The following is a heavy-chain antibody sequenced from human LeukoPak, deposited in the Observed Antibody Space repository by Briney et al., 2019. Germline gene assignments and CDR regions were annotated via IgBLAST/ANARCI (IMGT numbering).Heavy chain of an antibody. CDR3: ARDHYSSGWYSFDI. CDR1: EFTFSSYW. J-gene: IGHJ3*02. CDR2: IKQDGSEK. V-gene: IGHV3-7*01. D-gene: IGHD6-13*01. Sequence: GGSLRLSCAASEFTFSSYWMSWVRQAPGKGLEWVANIKQDGSEKYYVDSVKGRFTISRDNAKNSLFLQMNNLRAEDTAVYYCARDHYSSGWYSFDIWGQGTMVTVSS.